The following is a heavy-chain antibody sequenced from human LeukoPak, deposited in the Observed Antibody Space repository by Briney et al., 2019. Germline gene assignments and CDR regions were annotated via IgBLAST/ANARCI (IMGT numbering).Heavy chain of an antibody. J-gene: IGHJ4*02. D-gene: IGHD4/OR15-4a*01. CDR3: ARRAGAYSHPYDY. Sequence: GGSLRLSCAASGFTFSGSAMHWVRQASGKGLEWVGRIRSKANIYATAYAASVKGRFTISRDDSKNTTYLQMNSLRAEDTAVYYCARRAGAYSHPYDYWGQGTLVTVSS. CDR1: GFTFSGSA. V-gene: IGHV3-73*01. CDR2: IRSKANIYAT.